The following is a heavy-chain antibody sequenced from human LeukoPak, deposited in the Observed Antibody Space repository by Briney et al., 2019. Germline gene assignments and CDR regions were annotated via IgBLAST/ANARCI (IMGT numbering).Heavy chain of an antibody. V-gene: IGHV3-21*01. CDR1: GFTFSSYI. CDR2: ISSDSSYI. CDR3: ARGSVGGGNYFDY. J-gene: IGHJ4*02. D-gene: IGHD3-16*01. Sequence: GSLRLSCAASGFTFSSYIMNWVRQAPGKGLEWVSSISSDSSYIYYADSVKGRFTISRGNAKNSLYLQMNSLRAEDTAVYYCARGSVGGGNYFDYWGQGTLVTVSS.